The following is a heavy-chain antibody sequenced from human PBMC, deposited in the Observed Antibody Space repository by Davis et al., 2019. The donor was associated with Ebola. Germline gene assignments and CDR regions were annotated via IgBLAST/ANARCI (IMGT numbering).Heavy chain of an antibody. J-gene: IGHJ5*02. CDR1: GFTFSDYY. D-gene: IGHD6-25*01. CDR2: ISGSGRTI. CDR3: AKDSGWQMSP. Sequence: PGGSLRLSCAASGFTFSDYYMTWIRQAPGKGLECVSYISGSGRTIYYADSVKGRFTISRDNAKNSLYLQMNSLRAEDTAVYYCAKDSGWQMSPWGQGTLVAVSS. V-gene: IGHV3-11*04.